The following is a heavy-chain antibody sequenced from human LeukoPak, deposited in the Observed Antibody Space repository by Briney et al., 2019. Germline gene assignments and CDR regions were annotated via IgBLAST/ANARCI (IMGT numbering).Heavy chain of an antibody. J-gene: IGHJ3*02. CDR1: GFTFSSYG. CDR2: IAYDGSDK. D-gene: IGHD2-8*01. Sequence: PGRSLRLSCAASGFTFSSYGMHWVRQAPGKGLEWVTVIAYDGSDKYYADFVKGRFTISRDSSKSTVSLQLNSLTEEDTAMYYCARGSGKYAVMGFDIWGQGTMAIVSS. V-gene: IGHV3-30*03. CDR3: ARGSGKYAVMGFDI.